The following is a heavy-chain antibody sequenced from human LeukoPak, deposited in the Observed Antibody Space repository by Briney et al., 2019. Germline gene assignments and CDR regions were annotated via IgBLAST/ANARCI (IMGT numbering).Heavy chain of an antibody. Sequence: TGGSLRLSCTASGFTFGDYVMSWVRQAPGKGLEWVGFIRSKAYGGTTDYAASVKGRFTISRDDSKSIAYLQMNSLKTEDSAVYYCTRDGIAAAGIWAFDIWGQGTMVTVSS. J-gene: IGHJ3*02. CDR3: TRDGIAAAGIWAFDI. D-gene: IGHD6-13*01. V-gene: IGHV3-49*04. CDR2: IRSKAYGGTT. CDR1: GFTFGDYV.